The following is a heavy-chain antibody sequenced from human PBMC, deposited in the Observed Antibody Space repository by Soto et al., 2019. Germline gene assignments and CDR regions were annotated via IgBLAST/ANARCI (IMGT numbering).Heavy chain of an antibody. J-gene: IGHJ6*02. CDR2: ISYDGSNK. V-gene: IGHV3-30-3*01. D-gene: IGHD5-12*01. CDR3: ARDRRDYRGYVYGMAV. CDR1: GFTFSSYA. Sequence: GGSLRLSCAASGFTFSSYAMHWVRQAPGKGLEWVAVISYDGSNKYYADSVKGRFTISRDNSKNTLYLQMNSLRAEDTAVYYCARDRRDYRGYVYGMAVWGQGTKVTVSS.